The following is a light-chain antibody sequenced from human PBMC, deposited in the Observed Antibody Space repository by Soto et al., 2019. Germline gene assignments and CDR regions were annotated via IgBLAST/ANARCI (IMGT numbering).Light chain of an antibody. CDR2: GAF. CDR3: QQRNVWPPVT. J-gene: IGKJ1*01. V-gene: IGKV3-11*01. Sequence: EIVLTQSPTTLSLSPGERSTLSCRASPSVTNFLAWYQQKPGQAPRLLIYGAFNRATGIPARFSGSGSGTDFTLTIISLEPEDSAVYYCQQRNVWPPVTFGQGTKVDIK. CDR1: PSVTNF.